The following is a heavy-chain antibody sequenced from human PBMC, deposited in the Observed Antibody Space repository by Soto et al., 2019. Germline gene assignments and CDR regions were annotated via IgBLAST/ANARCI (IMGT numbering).Heavy chain of an antibody. CDR1: GYTFTSYY. V-gene: IGHV1-8*02. CDR3: EVTPGY. Sequence: GASVKVSCKASGYTFTSYYMHWVRQAPGQGLEYMGWVSPENRNAGYAPQFRGRVSMTADTSINTVYLELTTLTYEDTAVYYCEVTPGYWGQGTMVTVSS. CDR2: VSPENRNA. J-gene: IGHJ4*02. D-gene: IGHD2-21*02.